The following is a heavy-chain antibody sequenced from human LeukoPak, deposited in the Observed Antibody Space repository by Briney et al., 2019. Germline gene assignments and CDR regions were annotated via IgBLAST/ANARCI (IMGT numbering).Heavy chain of an antibody. Sequence: MPSETLSLTCNVSGGSIRGYYWSWIRQPPGKGLEWIGYIYSSGSTNYNPSLKSRVTMSVDTSKNQFSLKVSSVTAADTAVYYCARGVSVITMIVVVIGYYFDYWGQGTLVTVSS. CDR1: GGSIRGYY. D-gene: IGHD3-22*01. J-gene: IGHJ4*02. V-gene: IGHV4-59*01. CDR3: ARGVSVITMIVVVIGYYFDY. CDR2: IYSSGST.